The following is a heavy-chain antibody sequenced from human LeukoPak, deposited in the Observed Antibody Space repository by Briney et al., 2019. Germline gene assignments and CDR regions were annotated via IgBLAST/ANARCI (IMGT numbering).Heavy chain of an antibody. CDR3: ARAGYYNSGSAFDY. CDR2: INPNSGGT. Sequence: ASVKVSCEASGYTFTDYFMHWVRQAPGQGLEWMGWINPNSGGTNYAQKFQGRVTMTRDTSISTAYMELSKLRSDDTAVYHCARAGYYNSGSAFDYWGQGTLVTVSS. D-gene: IGHD3-10*01. CDR1: GYTFTDYF. V-gene: IGHV1-2*02. J-gene: IGHJ4*02.